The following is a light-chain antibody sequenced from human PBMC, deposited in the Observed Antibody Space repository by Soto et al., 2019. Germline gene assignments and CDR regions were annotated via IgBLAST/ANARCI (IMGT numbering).Light chain of an antibody. V-gene: IGLV8-61*02. CDR2: STN. CDR3: VLYMGSGISV. Sequence: QAVVTQEPSFSVSPGGTVTLTCGLSSGSVSTSYYPSWYQQTPGQAPRTLIYSTNTPSSGVPDCFSGSILGNKAALTITGAQADDDSDYYCVLYMGSGISVFGGGTKLTVL. J-gene: IGLJ3*02. CDR1: SGSVSTSYY.